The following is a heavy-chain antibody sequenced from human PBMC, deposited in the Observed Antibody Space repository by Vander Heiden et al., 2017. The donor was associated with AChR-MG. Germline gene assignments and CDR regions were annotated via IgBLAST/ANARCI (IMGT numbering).Heavy chain of an antibody. D-gene: IGHD5-12*01. V-gene: IGHV3-30*02. CDR1: GFTFSSYG. Sequence: QVQLVESGGGVVQPGGSLRLSCAASGFTFSSYGMHWVRQAPGKGLEWVAFIRYDGSNKYYADSVKGRFTISRDNSKNTLYLQMNSLRAEDTAVYYCSSAYRDGYNGPFDYWGQGTLVTVSS. J-gene: IGHJ4*02. CDR3: SSAYRDGYNGPFDY. CDR2: IRYDGSNK.